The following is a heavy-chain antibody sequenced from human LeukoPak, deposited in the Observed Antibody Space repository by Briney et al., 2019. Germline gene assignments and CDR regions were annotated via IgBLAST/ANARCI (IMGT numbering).Heavy chain of an antibody. J-gene: IGHJ5*02. CDR3: ARRESYYYGPFDP. D-gene: IGHD3-10*01. CDR1: GYIFTSYW. V-gene: IGHV5-51*01. CDR2: IYPGDSDT. Sequence: GESLKISCKGSGYIFTSYWIGWVRQLPGKGLEWMGIIYPGDSDTRYSPSFQGQVTISADKSISAAYLQWSSRKASDTAMDYCARRESYYYGPFDPWGQGTLVTVSS.